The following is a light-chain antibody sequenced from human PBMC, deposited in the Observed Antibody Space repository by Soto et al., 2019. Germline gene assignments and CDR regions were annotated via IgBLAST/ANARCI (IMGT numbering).Light chain of an antibody. V-gene: IGKV1-5*01. Sequence: DLQMTQSPSTLSASVVAIVTITCRASQSISRWLAWYQQKPGKAPQALIYDASSLKSGVPSRFSGNGSGTEFTLTISRLEPEDFAVYYCQQYGSLPRTFGQGTKVDIK. CDR2: DAS. CDR3: QQYGSLPRT. CDR1: QSISRW. J-gene: IGKJ1*01.